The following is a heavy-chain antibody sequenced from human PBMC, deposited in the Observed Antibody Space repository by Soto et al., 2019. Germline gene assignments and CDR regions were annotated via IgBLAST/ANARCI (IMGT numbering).Heavy chain of an antibody. J-gene: IGHJ6*02. CDR1: GFSFSSYG. D-gene: IGHD6-6*01. CDR2: VWYDGNAK. Sequence: QVQLVESGGGVVQPGGSLRVSCAASGFSFSSYGMHWVRQAPGKGLEWVAVVWYDGNAKYYLDSVKGRFIVSRDNSKNTLYLQMNSLRAEDTAVYYCGRDGAARPPYYNTGMDVWGQGITVTVSS. V-gene: IGHV3-33*01. CDR3: GRDGAARPPYYNTGMDV.